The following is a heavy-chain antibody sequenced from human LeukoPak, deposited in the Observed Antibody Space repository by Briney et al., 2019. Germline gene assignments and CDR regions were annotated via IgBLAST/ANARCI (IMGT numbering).Heavy chain of an antibody. D-gene: IGHD2-15*01. CDR1: GFTFSSYW. V-gene: IGHV3-7*03. CDR3: AKGAKRVVVAATVDY. CDR2: IKQDGSER. Sequence: GGSLRLSCAASGFTFSSYWMSWVRQAPGKGLEWVANIKQDGSERYYVDSVKGRFTISRDNSKNTLYLQMNSLRAEDTAVYYCAKGAKRVVVAATVDYWGQGTLVTVSS. J-gene: IGHJ4*02.